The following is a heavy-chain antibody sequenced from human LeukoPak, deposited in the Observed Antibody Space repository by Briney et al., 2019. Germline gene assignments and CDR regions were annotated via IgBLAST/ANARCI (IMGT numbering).Heavy chain of an antibody. CDR1: GFGFSYHA. V-gene: IGHV3-23*01. D-gene: IGHD6-13*01. CDR3: ARDGSSWEFDY. CDR2: ITGGGVST. Sequence: PGGSLRLSCAASGFGFSYHAMHWVRQTPGKGLEWVSGITGGGVSTHYADSVKGRFTISRDNSKNTLYLQMNSLRAEDTAVYYCARDGSSWEFDYWGQGTLVTVSS. J-gene: IGHJ4*02.